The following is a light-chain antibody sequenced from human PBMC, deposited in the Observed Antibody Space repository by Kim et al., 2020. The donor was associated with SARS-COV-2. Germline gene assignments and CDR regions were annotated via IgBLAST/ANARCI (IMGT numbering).Light chain of an antibody. CDR3: QQGSTTPYT. J-gene: IGKJ3*01. V-gene: IGKV1-39*01. CDR1: QTIGTN. CDR2: AAS. Sequence: ASIGDRVTMSCRASQTIGTNLNWYQQKTGKAPKLLIYAASSLKTGVPSRFSGAGSGTDFTLTINSLQPEDFATYYCQQGSTTPYTFGPGTKVDIK.